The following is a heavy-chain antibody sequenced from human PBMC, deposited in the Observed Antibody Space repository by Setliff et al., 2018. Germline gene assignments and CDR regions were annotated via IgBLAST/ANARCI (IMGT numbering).Heavy chain of an antibody. CDR3: ARNAITGTTKKYYYYLDV. CDR2: TIPLLPLP. V-gene: IGHV1-69*10. J-gene: IGHJ6*03. D-gene: IGHD1-7*01. Sequence: ASVKVSCKASGGIFSTLAITRVRQAPGQWLEWMGGTIPLLPLPNYAVKFQGRVTITADKSTSTAYMELSSLTSEDTAVYYCARNAITGTTKKYYYYLDVWGQGTKVTVSS. CDR1: GGIFSTLA.